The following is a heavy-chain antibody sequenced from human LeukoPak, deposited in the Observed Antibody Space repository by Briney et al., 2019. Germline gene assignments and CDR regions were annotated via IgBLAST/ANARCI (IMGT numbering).Heavy chain of an antibody. Sequence: PGGSLRLSCAASGFTFSDYYMSWIRQAPGKGLEWVSYISSSGSTIYYADSVKGRFTISRDNAKNSLYLQMNSLRAEDTAVYYCARDRVTYYDFWSGYAHYYYYYGMDVRGQGTTVTVSS. CDR1: GFTFSDYY. CDR2: ISSSGSTI. J-gene: IGHJ6*02. D-gene: IGHD3-3*01. CDR3: ARDRVTYYDFWSGYAHYYYYYGMDV. V-gene: IGHV3-11*01.